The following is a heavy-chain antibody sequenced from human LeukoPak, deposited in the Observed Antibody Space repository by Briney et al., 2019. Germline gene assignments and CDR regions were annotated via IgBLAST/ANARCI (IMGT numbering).Heavy chain of an antibody. Sequence: PSETLSLTCTDSGGCISSYHWIWIRQPPGKGLEWIACISYSGSTKYNPSLKSRVTISVDTSKDQRSLKLSSVTAADTAAYYCAREPGCDSSGYLNFFDPWGQGTLVTVSS. J-gene: IGHJ5*02. CDR3: AREPGCDSSGYLNFFDP. D-gene: IGHD3-22*01. V-gene: IGHV4-59*01. CDR2: ISYSGST. CDR1: GGCISSYH.